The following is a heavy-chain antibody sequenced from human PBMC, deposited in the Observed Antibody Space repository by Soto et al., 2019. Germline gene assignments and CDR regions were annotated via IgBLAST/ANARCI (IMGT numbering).Heavy chain of an antibody. CDR3: ARHLRWEVRRFDF. Sequence: QVQLQESGPGLVKPSETLSLTCTVAGGSISTYYWSWIRQPPGKELEWIAYIYYSGSTDYNPSLKSRVTISLDTSKNQFSLNLSSVTAADTAVYYCARHLRWEVRRFDFWGQGTLFTVSS. J-gene: IGHJ4*02. V-gene: IGHV4-59*08. D-gene: IGHD1-26*01. CDR1: GGSISTYY. CDR2: IYYSGST.